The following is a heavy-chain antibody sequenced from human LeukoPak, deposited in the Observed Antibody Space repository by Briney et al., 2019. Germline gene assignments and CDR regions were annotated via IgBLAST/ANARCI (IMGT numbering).Heavy chain of an antibody. CDR1: GYSFSSYW. D-gene: IGHD3-9*01. CDR3: ARHHSATQYDTLTGYPYGSFNI. Sequence: GESLKISCQGSGYSFSSYWIGWVRQMPGKGLEWMGIIYPGDSDTKYSPSFQGHATISADKSISTAYLQWSSLKASDTAMYYCARHHSATQYDTLTGYPYGSFNIWGQGTMVTVSS. CDR2: IYPGDSDT. J-gene: IGHJ3*02. V-gene: IGHV5-51*01.